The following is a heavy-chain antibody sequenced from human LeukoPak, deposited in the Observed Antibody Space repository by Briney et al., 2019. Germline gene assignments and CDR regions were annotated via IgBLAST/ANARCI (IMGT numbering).Heavy chain of an antibody. J-gene: IGHJ4*02. Sequence: GSLRLSCAASGFTFSSYDMHWVRQPTGRGLEWVSAIGTAGDTYYPGSVKGRFTISRDNAKNSLYLQINSLRADDTAVYYCARGDYGDYYFDYWGQGTLVTVSS. V-gene: IGHV3-13*01. CDR1: GFTFSSYD. CDR2: IGTAGDT. D-gene: IGHD4-17*01. CDR3: ARGDYGDYYFDY.